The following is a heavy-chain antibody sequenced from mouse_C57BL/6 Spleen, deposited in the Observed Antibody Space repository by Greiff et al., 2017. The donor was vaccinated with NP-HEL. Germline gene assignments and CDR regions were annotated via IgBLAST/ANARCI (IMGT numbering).Heavy chain of an antibody. D-gene: IGHD2-3*01. CDR2: IYPSDGET. Sequence: QVQLQQPGAELVRPGSSVKLSCKASGYTFTSYWMDWVKQRPGQGLEWIGNIYPSDGETHYNQKFKDKATLTVDKSSSTAYMQLSSLTSEDSAVYYCARRDGYCGGWYFDVWGTGTTVTVSS. CDR3: ARRDGYCGGWYFDV. V-gene: IGHV1-61*01. J-gene: IGHJ1*03. CDR1: GYTFTSYW.